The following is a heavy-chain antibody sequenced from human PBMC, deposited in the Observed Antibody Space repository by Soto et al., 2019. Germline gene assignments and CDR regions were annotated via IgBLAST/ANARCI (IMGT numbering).Heavy chain of an antibody. CDR2: ISAHNSDT. Sequence: ASVKVSCKASGYTFTSYGISWVRQAPGQGLEWMGWISAHNSDTNYAQKSQGRVTMTTDTPTSTAFMELRSLRSDDTAVYYCARAARYCSGGVCYPDAFDIWGQGTMVTVSS. D-gene: IGHD2-15*01. J-gene: IGHJ3*02. CDR1: GYTFTSYG. CDR3: ARAARYCSGGVCYPDAFDI. V-gene: IGHV1-18*01.